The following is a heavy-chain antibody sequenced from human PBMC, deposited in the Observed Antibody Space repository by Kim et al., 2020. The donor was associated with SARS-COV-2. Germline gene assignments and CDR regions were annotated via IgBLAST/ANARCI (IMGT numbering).Heavy chain of an antibody. J-gene: IGHJ4*02. Sequence: SETLSLTCAVYGGSFSGYYWSWIRQPPGKGLEWIGEINHSGSTNYNPSLKSRVTISVDTSKNQFSLKLSSVTAADTAVYYCARGEFLDCSGGSCYSPSFDYWGQGTLVTVSS. CDR1: GGSFSGYY. D-gene: IGHD2-15*01. CDR2: INHSGST. V-gene: IGHV4-34*01. CDR3: ARGEFLDCSGGSCYSPSFDY.